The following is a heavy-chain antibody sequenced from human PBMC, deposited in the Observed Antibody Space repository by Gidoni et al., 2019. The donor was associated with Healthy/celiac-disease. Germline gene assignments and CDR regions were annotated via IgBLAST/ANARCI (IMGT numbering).Heavy chain of an antibody. Sequence: QVQLVQSGAEATQPGASVKVSCKASGYTFTSYYMHWVRQAPGQGLEWMGIINPSGGSTSYAQKFQGRVTMTRDTSTSTVYMELSSLRSEDTAVYYCARGSGGGGYDSAVDAFDIWGQGTMVTVSS. CDR1: GYTFTSYY. D-gene: IGHD5-12*01. CDR3: ARGSGGGGYDSAVDAFDI. CDR2: INPSGGST. J-gene: IGHJ3*02. V-gene: IGHV1-46*01.